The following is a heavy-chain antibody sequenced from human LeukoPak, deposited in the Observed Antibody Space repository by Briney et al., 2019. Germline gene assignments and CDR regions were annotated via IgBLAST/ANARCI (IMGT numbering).Heavy chain of an antibody. J-gene: IGHJ5*02. Sequence: ASVTVSCKASGCTFTSYAMHWVRQAAGQRLEWMGWINAGNGHTKYSQKFQGRVTITRDASASTAYMELSSLRSEDTAVYYCARGNWNDWFDPWGQGTLVTGSS. CDR1: GCTFTSYA. CDR3: ARGNWNDWFDP. D-gene: IGHD1-20*01. CDR2: INAGNGHT. V-gene: IGHV1-3*01.